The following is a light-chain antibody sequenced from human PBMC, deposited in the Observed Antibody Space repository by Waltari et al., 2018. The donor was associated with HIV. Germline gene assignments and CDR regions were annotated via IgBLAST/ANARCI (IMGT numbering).Light chain of an antibody. V-gene: IGLV3-27*01. J-gene: IGLJ2*01. Sequence: SYELTQPSSVSVSPGQTARITYSGDVLAKKNKARWFQQKPGQPPVLVIYKDSERPSGIPERFSGCSSGTTVTLTISGAQVEDEADYYCYSAADNNLGVFGGGTKLTVL. CDR1: VLAKKN. CDR2: KDS. CDR3: YSAADNNLGV.